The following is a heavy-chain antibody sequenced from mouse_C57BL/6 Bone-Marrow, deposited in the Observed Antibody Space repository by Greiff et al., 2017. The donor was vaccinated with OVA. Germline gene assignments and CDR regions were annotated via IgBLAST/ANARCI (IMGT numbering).Heavy chain of an antibody. V-gene: IGHV5-6*01. J-gene: IGHJ2*01. D-gene: IGHD4-1*01. CDR2: ISSGGSYT. Sequence: EVQLVESGGDLVKPGGSLKLSCAASGFTFSSYGMSWVRQTPDKRLEWVATISSGGSYTYYPARVTGRFNISRDNAKNTLYLQMSSLKSEDTAMYYCARGEDWVFDYWGQGTTLTVSS. CDR3: ARGEDWVFDY. CDR1: GFTFSSYG.